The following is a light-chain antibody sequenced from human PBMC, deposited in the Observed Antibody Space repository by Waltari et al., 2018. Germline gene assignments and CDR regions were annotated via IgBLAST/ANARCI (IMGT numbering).Light chain of an antibody. CDR1: NSNIGGNS. Sequence: QSVLTQPPSVSGTPGQRVTISCSGSNSNIGGNSVNWYQQLPGTAPKLLTDNDNQGPSGVPDRFPASKAGTSASLAITGLQSEDDAYYYCAVWDDSLGGVFGGGTKLTVL. CDR3: AVWDDSLGGV. V-gene: IGLV1-44*01. J-gene: IGLJ3*02. CDR2: NDN.